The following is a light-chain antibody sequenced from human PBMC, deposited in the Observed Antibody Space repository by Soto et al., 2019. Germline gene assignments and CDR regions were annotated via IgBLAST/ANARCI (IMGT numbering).Light chain of an antibody. J-gene: IGKJ5*01. Sequence: IVVTQSPATLSLSPGETATLSCGASHSVSSSYVAWYQHKPGLAPRLLIHDTSSRAIGIPDRLSGSKSGTNFTLTIRRMQPEDVGMYYCQQYGSSPITFGQGTRLDMK. CDR3: QQYGSSPIT. CDR1: HSVSSSY. V-gene: IGKV3D-20*01. CDR2: DTS.